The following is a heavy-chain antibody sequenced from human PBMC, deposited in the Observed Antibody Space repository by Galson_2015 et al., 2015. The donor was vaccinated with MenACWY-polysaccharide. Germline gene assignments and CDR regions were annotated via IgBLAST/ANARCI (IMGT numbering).Heavy chain of an antibody. Sequence: SLRLSCAASGFDFTRYSMNWVRQAPGKGPEWLSYITGSSETIYYAVSVKGRFTISRDNAQKSLVLQLRSLTVEDTAVYYCARERATVIADSNGMDVWGQGTAVTVSS. J-gene: IGHJ6*02. CDR2: ITGSSETI. CDR3: ARERATVIADSNGMDV. D-gene: IGHD2-21*01. V-gene: IGHV3-48*01. CDR1: GFDFTRYS.